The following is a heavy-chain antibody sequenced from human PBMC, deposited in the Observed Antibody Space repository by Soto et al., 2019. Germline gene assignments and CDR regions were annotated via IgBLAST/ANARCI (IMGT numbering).Heavy chain of an antibody. V-gene: IGHV3-23*01. CDR2: ISGSGGGT. CDR1: GFTFSSYA. D-gene: IGHD1-26*01. Sequence: GGSLRLSCAASGFTFSSYAMSWVRQAPGKGLEWVSSISGSGGGTYYADSVRGRFTISRDNSRNTLFLQMNTLRAEDTALYYCAKDLERGSFLWLFDIWGQGTMVTVSS. J-gene: IGHJ3*02. CDR3: AKDLERGSFLWLFDI.